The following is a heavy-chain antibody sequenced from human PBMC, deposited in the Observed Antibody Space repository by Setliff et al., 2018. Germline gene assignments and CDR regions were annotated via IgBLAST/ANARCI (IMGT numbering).Heavy chain of an antibody. CDR2: ISAYNGNT. CDR3: ARDPAPRLRFLERFDP. D-gene: IGHD3-3*01. CDR1: GYTFTSYG. Sequence: ASVKVSCKASGYTFTSYGISWVRQAPGQGLEWMGWISAYNGNTNYAQKLQGRVTMTTDTSTITAYMELRSLRSDDTAVYYCARDPAPRLRFLERFDPWGQGTLVTVSS. V-gene: IGHV1-18*01. J-gene: IGHJ5*02.